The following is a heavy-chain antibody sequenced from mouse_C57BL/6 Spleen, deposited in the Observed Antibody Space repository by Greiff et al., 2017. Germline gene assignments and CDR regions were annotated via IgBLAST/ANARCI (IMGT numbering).Heavy chain of an antibody. J-gene: IGHJ3*01. CDR1: GYTFTSYW. V-gene: IGHV1-69*01. D-gene: IGHD1-1*01. Sequence: QVQLQQPGAELVMPGASVKLSCKASGYTFTSYWMHWVKQRPGHGLEWIGEIDPSDSYTNYNQKFKGKSTLTVDKSSSTAYMQLSSLTSEDSAVYYCARYYYGLFAYWGQGTLVTVSA. CDR2: IDPSDSYT. CDR3: ARYYYGLFAY.